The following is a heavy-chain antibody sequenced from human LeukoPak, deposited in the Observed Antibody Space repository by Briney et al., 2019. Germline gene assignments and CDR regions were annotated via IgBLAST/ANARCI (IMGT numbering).Heavy chain of an antibody. V-gene: IGHV3-30*02. J-gene: IGHJ1*01. CDR1: VFTFRTYG. D-gene: IGHD3-10*01. CDR3: VQAISLGGG. CDR2: TWSDGSEK. Sequence: GGSLRLSCAASVFTFRTYGMHWVRQAPGKGLEWVAFTWSDGSEKYYADSVKGRFTISRDNSENTLYLQVNSLRPEDTAVYYCVQAISLGGGWGQGTLVTVSS.